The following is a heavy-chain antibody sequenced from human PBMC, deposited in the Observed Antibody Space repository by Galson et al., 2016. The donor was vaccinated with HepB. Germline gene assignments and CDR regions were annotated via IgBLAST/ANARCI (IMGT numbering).Heavy chain of an antibody. Sequence: SLRLSCAASGFTFSSYAMSWVRQAPGKGLEWVSSLSHNRGGAYYAESVKGRFTISRDNSQHTLYLQMNSMSAEDTAVYYCAKVIPATIITSNALDFWGQGTLVTVSS. V-gene: IGHV3-23*01. CDR1: GFTFSSYA. CDR2: LSHNRGGA. J-gene: IGHJ4*02. D-gene: IGHD3/OR15-3a*01. CDR3: AKVIPATIITSNALDF.